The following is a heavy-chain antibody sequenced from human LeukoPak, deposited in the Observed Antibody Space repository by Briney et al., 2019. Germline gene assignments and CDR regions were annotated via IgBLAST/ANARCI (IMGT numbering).Heavy chain of an antibody. Sequence: PGGSLRLSCAASGFIFSSYGMHWVRQAPGKGPEWVAFIRYDGTNKYYRDSVKGRFTISRDNSKNTMYLQMHSLTVEDTAVYYCAKVAAMADASYIWGQGTMVIVSS. CDR3: AKVAAMADASYI. J-gene: IGHJ3*02. CDR2: IRYDGTNK. D-gene: IGHD2-15*01. V-gene: IGHV3-30*02. CDR1: GFIFSSYG.